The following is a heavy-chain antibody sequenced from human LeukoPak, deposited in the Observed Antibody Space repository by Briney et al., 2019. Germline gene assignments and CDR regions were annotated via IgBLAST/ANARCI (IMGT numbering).Heavy chain of an antibody. J-gene: IGHJ5*02. CDR1: GGSISSGSYY. Sequence: SQTLSLTCTVSGGSISSGSYYWTWIRQPAGKGLEWIGRIYTSGYTDYNPSLRSRVTISADTSRNQFSLKLSSVTAADTAVYYCARDLFAYSHWFDTWGQGTLVTVSS. V-gene: IGHV4-61*02. CDR3: ARDLFAYSHWFDT. CDR2: IYTSGYT. D-gene: IGHD4-11*01.